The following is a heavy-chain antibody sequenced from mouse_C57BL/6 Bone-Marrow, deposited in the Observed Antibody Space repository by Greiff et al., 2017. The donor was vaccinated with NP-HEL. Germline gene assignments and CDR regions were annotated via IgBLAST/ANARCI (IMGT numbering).Heavy chain of an antibody. J-gene: IGHJ2*01. CDR1: GYTFTSFG. CDR2: IYPRSGNT. D-gene: IGHD1-1*01. Sequence: VQLQQSGAELARPGASVKLSCKASGYTFTSFGISWVKQRTGQGLEWIGEIYPRSGNTYYNEKFKGKATLTADKSSSTAYMELRSLTSEDSAVYFCATGSSPYYFDYWGQGTTLTVSS. CDR3: ATGSSPYYFDY. V-gene: IGHV1-81*01.